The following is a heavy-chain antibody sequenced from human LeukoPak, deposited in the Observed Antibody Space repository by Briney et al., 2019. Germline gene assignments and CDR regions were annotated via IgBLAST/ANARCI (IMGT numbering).Heavy chain of an antibody. D-gene: IGHD4-11*01. CDR3: ARDNSPFDYYYYYMDV. J-gene: IGHJ6*03. V-gene: IGHV4-59*01. Sequence: SETLSLTCTVSGGSISSYYWSWIRQPPGKGLEWIGYIYYSGSTNYNPSLKSRVTISVDTSKNQFSLKLSSVTAADTAVYYSARDNSPFDYYYYYMDVWGKGTTVTVSS. CDR1: GGSISSYY. CDR2: IYYSGST.